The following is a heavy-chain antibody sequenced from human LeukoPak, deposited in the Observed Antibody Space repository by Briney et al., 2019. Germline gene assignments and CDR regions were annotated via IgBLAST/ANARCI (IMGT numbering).Heavy chain of an antibody. CDR3: AALLRLPNWFDP. J-gene: IGHJ5*02. Sequence: SETLSLTCTVSGGSVTSYYWSWIRQPPGKGLEWLGYIYYGGTTNYNPSLKSRVTISVDTSKNQFSLRLSPVTAADTAVYYCAALLRLPNWFDPWGQGTLVTVSS. V-gene: IGHV4-59*02. CDR2: IYYGGTT. D-gene: IGHD4-17*01. CDR1: GGSVTSYY.